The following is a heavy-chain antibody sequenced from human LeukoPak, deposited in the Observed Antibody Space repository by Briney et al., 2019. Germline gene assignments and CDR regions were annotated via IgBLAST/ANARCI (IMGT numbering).Heavy chain of an antibody. CDR2: MGVGSGLI. V-gene: IGHV3-21*01. D-gene: IGHD3-22*01. J-gene: IGHJ4*02. Sequence: GGSLRLSCAASGFTFSSYSMNWIRQAPGKGLEWVSSMGVGSGLIYYAESVKGRSTVSRDNAKKSLYLQMNSLRAEDTAVYYCARGQLYYYDSSGYLTPPFDYWGQGTLVTVSS. CDR3: ARGQLYYYDSSGYLTPPFDY. CDR1: GFTFSSYS.